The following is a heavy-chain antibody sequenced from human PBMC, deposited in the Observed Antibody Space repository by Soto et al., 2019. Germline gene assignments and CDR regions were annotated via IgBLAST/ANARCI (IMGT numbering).Heavy chain of an antibody. CDR2: ISWNSGNI. V-gene: IGHV3-9*01. CDR1: GFTFDDYA. CDR3: TKGASTSCFSAFDL. Sequence: EVQLVESGGGLVQPGRSLRLSCTASGFTFDDYAMHWVRQAPGKGLEWVSSISWNSGNIVYADSVMGRFTISRDNAKTSLHLQMNSLRAEDTSFYYCTKGASTSCFSAFDLWGQGTMVTVSS. J-gene: IGHJ3*01. D-gene: IGHD2-2*01.